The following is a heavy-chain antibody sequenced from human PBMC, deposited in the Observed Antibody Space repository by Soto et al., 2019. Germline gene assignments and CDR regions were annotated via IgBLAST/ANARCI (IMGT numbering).Heavy chain of an antibody. CDR1: GGSISSYY. D-gene: IGHD6-6*01. Sequence: SETLSLTCTVSGGSISSYYWSWIRQPPGKGLEWIGYIYYSGSTNYNPSLKSRVTISVDTSKNQFSLKLSSVTAADTAVYYCARSEYSSSWGGYMDVWGKGTTVTVSS. CDR3: ARSEYSSSWGGYMDV. CDR2: IYYSGST. J-gene: IGHJ6*03. V-gene: IGHV4-59*08.